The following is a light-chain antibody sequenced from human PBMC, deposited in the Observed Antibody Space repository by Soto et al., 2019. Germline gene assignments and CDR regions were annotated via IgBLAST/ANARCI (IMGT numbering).Light chain of an antibody. J-gene: IGKJ3*01. CDR2: VAS. V-gene: IGKV1-39*01. CDR1: QSISNY. CDR3: QQTYSTPT. Sequence: DIQMTQSPSSLSASVGDRVTITCRASQSISNYLNWYQQKPGKAPKLLISVASSLQSGVPSRFSGSGSGTDFTLSISSLQPEDFATYYCQQTYSTPTFGPGTKVDIK.